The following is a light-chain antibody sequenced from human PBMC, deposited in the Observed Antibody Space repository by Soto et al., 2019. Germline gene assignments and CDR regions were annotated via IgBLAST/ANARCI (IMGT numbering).Light chain of an antibody. J-gene: IGKJ4*01. V-gene: IGKV3-15*01. CDR3: QQYNDWPPIT. CDR2: DAS. CDR1: QSISSN. Sequence: TKSPATLSLARGARGTLSCRASQSISSNLAWYQQKPGQAPRPVIFDASTRATGIPDRFTARGSGTEFTLTISSLPSEDSALYFCQQYNDWPPITFGGGTKV.